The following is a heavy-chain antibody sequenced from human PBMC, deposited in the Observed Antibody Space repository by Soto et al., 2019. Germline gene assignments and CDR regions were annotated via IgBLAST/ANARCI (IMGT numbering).Heavy chain of an antibody. CDR1: GFTFSSYS. V-gene: IGHV3-48*02. D-gene: IGHD1-7*01. CDR2: ISSSSSTI. J-gene: IGHJ4*02. Sequence: EVQLVESGGGLVQPGGSLRLSCAASGFTFSSYSMNWVRQAPGKGLEWVSYISSSSSTIYYADSVKGRFSISRDNAKNSLYLQMNSLRDEDTAVYYCARGQGSRITGTTWDYWGQGTLVTVSS. CDR3: ARGQGSRITGTTWDY.